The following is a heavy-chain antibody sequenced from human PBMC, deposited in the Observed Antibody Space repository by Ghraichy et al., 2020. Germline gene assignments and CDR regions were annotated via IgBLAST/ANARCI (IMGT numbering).Heavy chain of an antibody. CDR1: GLIFSDAW. J-gene: IGHJ4*02. D-gene: IGHD4-17*01. Sequence: GESLNISCAASGLIFSDAWMSWVRQAPGRGLEWVGRIKTRSSGGTTDYAAPVKGRFTNSRDDYEKTLYLQMNGLKTDDTGVYYCTTLSMTVTHGGDYWGRGTLVTVSS. CDR2: IKTRSSGGTT. V-gene: IGHV3-15*01. CDR3: TTLSMTVTHGGDY.